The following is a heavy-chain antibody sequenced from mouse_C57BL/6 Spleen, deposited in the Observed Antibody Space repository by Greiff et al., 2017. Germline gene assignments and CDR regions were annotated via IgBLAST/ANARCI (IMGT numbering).Heavy chain of an antibody. V-gene: IGHV1-54*01. CDR1: GYAFTNYL. CDR2: INPGGGGT. J-gene: IGHJ3*01. Sequence: QVQLQQSGAELVRPGTSVKVSCKASGYAFTNYLIEWVKQRPGQGLEWIGVINPGGGGTNYNEEFKGKATRTADKSYSTAYMQLSSLTSEDSAVYFCARWGSNYVAYWGQGTLVTVSA. D-gene: IGHD2-5*01. CDR3: ARWGSNYVAY.